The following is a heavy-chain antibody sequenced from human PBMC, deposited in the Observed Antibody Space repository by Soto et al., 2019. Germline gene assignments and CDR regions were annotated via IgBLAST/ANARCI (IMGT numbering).Heavy chain of an antibody. J-gene: IGHJ4*02. CDR3: ARLSYYDSSGPRSAPRLTNFDY. D-gene: IGHD3-22*01. Sequence: SETLSLTCTVSGGSISSYYWSWIRQPPGKGLEWIGYIYYSGSTNYNPSLKSRVTISVDTSKNQFSLKLSSVTAADTAVYYCARLSYYDSSGPRSAPRLTNFDYWGQGTLVTVSS. V-gene: IGHV4-59*08. CDR1: GGSISSYY. CDR2: IYYSGST.